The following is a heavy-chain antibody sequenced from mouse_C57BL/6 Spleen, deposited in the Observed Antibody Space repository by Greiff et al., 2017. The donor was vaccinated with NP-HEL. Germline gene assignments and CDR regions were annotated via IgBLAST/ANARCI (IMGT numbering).Heavy chain of an antibody. CDR3: ARVPNWDFDY. CDR2: INPSSGYT. Sequence: LVESGAELARPGASVKMSCKASGYTFTSYTMHWVKQRPGQGLEWIGYINPSSGYTKYNQKFKDKATLTADKSSSTAYMQLSSLTSEDSAVYYCARVPNWDFDYWGQGTTLTVSS. CDR1: GYTFTSYT. V-gene: IGHV1-4*01. D-gene: IGHD4-1*01. J-gene: IGHJ2*01.